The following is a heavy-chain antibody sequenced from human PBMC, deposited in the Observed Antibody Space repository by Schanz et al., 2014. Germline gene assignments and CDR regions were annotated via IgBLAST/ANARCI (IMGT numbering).Heavy chain of an antibody. J-gene: IGHJ4*02. CDR1: GFTFSSYG. Sequence: QVQLVESGGGAVQPGRSLRLSCAASGFTFSSYGMHWVRQAPGKGLEWVAATWYDGSTKYYADSAKGRFTISRDTSGNTLYLQMNSLTGEDTAVYYCAKDGVPSPWVCFGGYCYSGGADYWGQGTLVTVSS. D-gene: IGHD2-21*02. V-gene: IGHV3-33*06. CDR2: TWYDGSTK. CDR3: AKDGVPSPWVCFGGYCYSGGADY.